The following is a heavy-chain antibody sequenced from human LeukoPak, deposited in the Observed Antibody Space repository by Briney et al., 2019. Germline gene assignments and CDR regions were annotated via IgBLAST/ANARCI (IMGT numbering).Heavy chain of an antibody. D-gene: IGHD6-19*01. CDR1: GGSISTYF. J-gene: IGHJ4*02. CDR2: IYHDGST. CDR3: ARGETYSSGWPYFDY. V-gene: IGHV4-59*12. Sequence: SETLSLTRTVSGGSISTYFWSWIRQPPGKGLEWIGYIYHDGSTNYNPSLNRRVAISVDTSQNEFSLKLTSVTAADTAVYYCARGETYSSGWPYFDYWGQGTLVTVSS.